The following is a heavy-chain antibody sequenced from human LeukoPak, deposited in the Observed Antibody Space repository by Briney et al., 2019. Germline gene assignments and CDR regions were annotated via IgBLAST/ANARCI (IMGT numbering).Heavy chain of an antibody. CDR2: IYYSGST. CDR1: GGSISSSSYY. J-gene: IGHJ5*02. V-gene: IGHV4-39*07. CDR3: ARDPVPYYYGSGTPS. Sequence: PSQTLSLTCTVSGGSISSSSYYWGWIRQPPGKGLEWIGSIYYSGSTYHNPSLKSRVTISVDTSKNQFSLKLSSVTAADTAVYYCARDPVPYYYGSGTPSWGQGTLVTVSS. D-gene: IGHD3-10*01.